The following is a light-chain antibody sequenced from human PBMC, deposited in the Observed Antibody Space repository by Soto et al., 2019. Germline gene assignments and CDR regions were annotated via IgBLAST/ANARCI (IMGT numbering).Light chain of an antibody. CDR2: DAS. J-gene: IGKJ1*01. Sequence: DILLTQSPATLSASVGDRVTLTCRASQSISGWLAWYQQKPGKAPKLLIFDASCLQSGVPARFSGSGSGTDFTLTISSLQAEDFAAYYCQQSYSAVWTFGQGTKVDIK. CDR1: QSISGW. V-gene: IGKV1-39*01. CDR3: QQSYSAVWT.